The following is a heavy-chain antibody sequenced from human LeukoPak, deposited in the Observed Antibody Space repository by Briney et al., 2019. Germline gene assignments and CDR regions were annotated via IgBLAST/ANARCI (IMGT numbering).Heavy chain of an antibody. V-gene: IGHV4-59*08. J-gene: IGHJ4*02. CDR3: ARSISGYSSSWYDC. CDR1: GDSISGYY. Sequence: SETLSLTCTVSGDSISGYYWSWIRQPPGKGLEWIGYIYYSGSTNYNPSLKSRVTISVDTSKNQFSLKLSSVTAADTAVYYCARSISGYSSSWYDCWGQGTLVTVSS. D-gene: IGHD6-13*01. CDR2: IYYSGST.